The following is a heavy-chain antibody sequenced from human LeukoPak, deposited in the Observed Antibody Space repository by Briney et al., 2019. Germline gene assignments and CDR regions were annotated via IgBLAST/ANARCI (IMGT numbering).Heavy chain of an antibody. J-gene: IGHJ4*02. CDR2: INGDATNT. CDR1: GFTFNTYA. D-gene: IGHD6-13*01. V-gene: IGHV3-23*01. CDR3: ARLQSERSSWYGKDY. Sequence: PGGSLRLSCAASGFTFNTYAMNWVRQAPGKGLDWVSAINGDATNTFYADSVKGRFTISRDNSKNTLYLQMDSLRAEDTAVYYCARLQSERSSWYGKDYWGQGTLVTVSS.